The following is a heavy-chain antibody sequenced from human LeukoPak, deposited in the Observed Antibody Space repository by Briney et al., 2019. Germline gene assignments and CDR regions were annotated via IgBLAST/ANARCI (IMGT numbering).Heavy chain of an antibody. CDR1: GGSISSYY. J-gene: IGHJ4*02. V-gene: IGHV4-59*01. CDR3: AGDSYSGSDGLVFNY. CDR2: IYYSGST. D-gene: IGHD1-26*01. Sequence: SETLSLTCTVSGGSISSYYWSCIRQPPGKGLEWIGYIYYSGSTNYNPSLKSRVTISVDTSKNQFSLKLSSVTAADTAVYYCAGDSYSGSDGLVFNYWGQASLVTVSS.